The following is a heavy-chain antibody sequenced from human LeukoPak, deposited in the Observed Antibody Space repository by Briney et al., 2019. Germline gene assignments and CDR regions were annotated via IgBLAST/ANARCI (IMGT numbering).Heavy chain of an antibody. CDR2: ISGDGGT. V-gene: IGHV3-23*01. CDR1: GFTFGSYV. J-gene: IGHJ4*02. D-gene: IGHD2-15*01. Sequence: GGSLRLSRAASGFTFGSYVMSRVRQAPGKGPEWVSAISGDGGTYYADSVKGRFTISRDNSKNTLYLQMNSLGGEDTALYYCARYCGAASCYSGFDYWGQGTLVTVAS. CDR3: ARYCGAASCYSGFDY.